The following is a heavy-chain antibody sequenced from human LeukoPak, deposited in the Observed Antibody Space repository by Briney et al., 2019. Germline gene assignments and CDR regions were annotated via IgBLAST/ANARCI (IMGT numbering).Heavy chain of an antibody. V-gene: IGHV1-8*01. CDR2: MNPNTGHT. Sequence: ASVKVSCKASEYTFTTYDINWVRQATGQGLEWMGWMNPNTGHTGYAQRFQGRVTMTRDTSISTAYMELSSLTSDDTAVYYCARRGWVNGYSRSLFGYWGQGTLVTVSS. CDR1: EYTFTTYD. CDR3: ARRGWVNGYSRSLFGY. J-gene: IGHJ4*02. D-gene: IGHD6-13*01.